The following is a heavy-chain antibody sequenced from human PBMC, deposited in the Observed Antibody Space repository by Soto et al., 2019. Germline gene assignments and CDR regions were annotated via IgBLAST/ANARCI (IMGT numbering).Heavy chain of an antibody. CDR2: ISSSGSYT. Sequence: PGGSLRLSCAVSGFTFSDYYMNWIRQAPGKGLEWVSYISSSGSYTNYADSLKGRFTISRDNAKNSLFLQMNSLTAEDTAVYYCATLMVRGVKTKDLDYWGQGTLVTVSS. J-gene: IGHJ4*02. CDR3: ATLMVRGVKTKDLDY. CDR1: GFTFSDYY. D-gene: IGHD3-10*01. V-gene: IGHV3-11*03.